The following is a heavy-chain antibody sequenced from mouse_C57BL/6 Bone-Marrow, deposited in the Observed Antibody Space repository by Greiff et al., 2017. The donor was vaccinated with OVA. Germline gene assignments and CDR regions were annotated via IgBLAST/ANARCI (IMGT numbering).Heavy chain of an antibody. CDR1: GYSITSGYY. CDR2: ISYDGSN. Sequence: EVQLVESGPGLVKPSQSLSLTCSVTGYSITSGYYWNWIRQFPGNKLEWMGYISYDGSNNYNPSLKNRISITRDTSKNQFFLKLNSVTTEDTATYYCASDYDGYSAWFAYWGQGTLVTVSA. D-gene: IGHD2-3*01. CDR3: ASDYDGYSAWFAY. V-gene: IGHV3-6*01. J-gene: IGHJ3*01.